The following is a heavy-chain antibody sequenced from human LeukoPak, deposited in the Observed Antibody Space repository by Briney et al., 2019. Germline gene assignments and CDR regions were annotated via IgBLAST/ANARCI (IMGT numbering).Heavy chain of an antibody. CDR1: GFTFDDYA. V-gene: IGHV3-43*02. D-gene: IGHD3-9*01. CDR3: AKALRYFDWTYYYYGMDV. J-gene: IGHJ6*02. CDR2: ISGDGGST. Sequence: GGSLRLSCAASGFTFDDYAMHWVRQAPGKGLEWVSLISGDGGSTYYADSVKGRFTISRDNSKNSLYLQMNSLRTEDTALYYCAKALRYFDWTYYYYGMDVWGQGTTVTVSS.